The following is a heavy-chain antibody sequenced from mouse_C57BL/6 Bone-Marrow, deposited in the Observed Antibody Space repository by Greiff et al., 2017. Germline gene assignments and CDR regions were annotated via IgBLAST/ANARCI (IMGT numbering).Heavy chain of an antibody. CDR2: ISGGGGNT. CDR3: ARHYYYAMDY. Sequence: EVKLMESGGGLVKPGGSLKLSCAASGFTFSSYTMSWVRQTPEKRLEWVATISGGGGNTYYPDSVKGRFTISSDNAKNTLYLQMSSLRSEDTTLYYCARHYYYAMDYWGQGTSVTVSS. CDR1: GFTFSSYT. J-gene: IGHJ4*01. V-gene: IGHV5-9*01.